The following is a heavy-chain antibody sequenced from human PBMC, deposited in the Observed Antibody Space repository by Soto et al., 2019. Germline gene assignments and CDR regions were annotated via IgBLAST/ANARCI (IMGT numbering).Heavy chain of an antibody. V-gene: IGHV4-61*01. CDR1: GGSVSSGSYY. J-gene: IGHJ6*02. D-gene: IGHD5-18*01. CDR2: IYYSGST. CDR3: ARPLYSYGPRDV. Sequence: QVQLQESGPGLVKPSETLSLTCTVSGGSVSSGSYYWSWIRQPPGKGLEWIGYIYYSGSTTYNPSPKSRVAVSVDTSKSQSSLKLSSVTAADTAVYYCARPLYSYGPRDVCGQGTAVTVSS.